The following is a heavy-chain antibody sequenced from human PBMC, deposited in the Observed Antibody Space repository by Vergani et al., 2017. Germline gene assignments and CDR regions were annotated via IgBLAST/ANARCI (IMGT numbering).Heavy chain of an antibody. Sequence: QVQLQESGPGLVKPSQTLSLTCTVSGDSISSGSPFWIWIRQPAGKELEWIGSVYTSGTTHYNPSLKSRVTISLDPSKNQFSLKLTPVTAADTAVYYCARSRAEPGMRQGDSDLWGQGTMVTVSS. CDR2: VYTSGTT. V-gene: IGHV4-61*02. D-gene: IGHD2-21*02. CDR1: GDSISSGSPF. J-gene: IGHJ3*01. CDR3: ARSRAEPGMRQGDSDL.